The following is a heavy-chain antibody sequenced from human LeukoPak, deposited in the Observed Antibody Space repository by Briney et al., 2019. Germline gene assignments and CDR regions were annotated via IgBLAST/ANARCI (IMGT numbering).Heavy chain of an antibody. CDR2: ISGSGGST. Sequence: PGGSLRLSCAASGFTFSSYAMSWVRQAPGKGLEWVSAISGSGGSTYYADSVKGRLTISRDNSKNTLYLQMNSLRAEDTAVYYCARASSGGSGWDPDYWGQGTLVTVSS. J-gene: IGHJ4*02. CDR1: GFTFSSYA. V-gene: IGHV3-23*01. CDR3: ARASSGGSGWDPDY. D-gene: IGHD6-19*01.